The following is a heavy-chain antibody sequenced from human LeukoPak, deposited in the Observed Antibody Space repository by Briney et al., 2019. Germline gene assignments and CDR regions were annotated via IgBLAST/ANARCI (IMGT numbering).Heavy chain of an antibody. Sequence: SETLSLTCTVSGGSISSSSYYWGWIRQPPGKGLEWIGSIYYSGSTYYNSSLKSRVTISVDTSKNQFSPKLSSVTAADTAVYYCARGDTMVRGVILRTQIHPPFDPWGQGTLVTVSS. CDR2: IYYSGST. J-gene: IGHJ5*02. D-gene: IGHD3-10*01. CDR3: ARGDTMVRGVILRTQIHPPFDP. V-gene: IGHV4-39*01. CDR1: GGSISSSSYY.